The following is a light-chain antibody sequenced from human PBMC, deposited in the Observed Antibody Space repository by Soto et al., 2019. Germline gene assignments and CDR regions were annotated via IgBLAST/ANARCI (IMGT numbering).Light chain of an antibody. CDR3: QSYDSSLSGWVV. J-gene: IGLJ2*01. V-gene: IGLV1-40*01. CDR1: SSNIGAGYD. CDR2: DNS. Sequence: QSVLTQPPSVSGAPGQRVTISCTGSSSNIGAGYDVHWYQQLPGTAPKLLIYDNSNRPSGVPDRFSGSKSGTSASLAITGLQAEDEADYYCQSYDSSLSGWVVFGGGTQLTVL.